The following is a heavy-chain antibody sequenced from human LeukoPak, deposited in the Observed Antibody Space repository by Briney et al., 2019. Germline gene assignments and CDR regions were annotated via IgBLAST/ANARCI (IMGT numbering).Heavy chain of an antibody. D-gene: IGHD1-26*01. CDR2: ISYDGSNK. V-gene: IGHV3-30*18. J-gene: IGHJ5*02. Sequence: PGRSLRLSCAASGFTFSSYGMHWVRQAPGKGLEWVAVISYDGSNKYYADSVKGRFTISRDNSKNTLYLQMNSLRAEDTAVYYCAKDLRRELTWFDPWGQGTLVTVSS. CDR1: GFTFSSYG. CDR3: AKDLRRELTWFDP.